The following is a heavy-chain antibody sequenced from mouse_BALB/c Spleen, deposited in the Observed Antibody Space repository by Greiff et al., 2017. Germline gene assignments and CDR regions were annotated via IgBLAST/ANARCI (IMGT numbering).Heavy chain of an antibody. CDR3: ANRRFAY. CDR1: GYTFTSYW. Sequence: VQLQQSGAELAKPGASVKMSCKASGYTFTSYWMHWVKQRPGQGLEWIGYINPSTGYTEYNQKFKDKATLTADKSSSTAYMQLSSLTSEDSAVYYCANRRFAYWGQGTLVTVSA. V-gene: IGHV1-7*01. CDR2: INPSTGYT. J-gene: IGHJ3*01.